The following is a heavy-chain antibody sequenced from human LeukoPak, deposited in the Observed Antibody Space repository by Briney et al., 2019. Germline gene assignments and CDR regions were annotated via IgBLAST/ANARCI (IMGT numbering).Heavy chain of an antibody. CDR1: GFTFSSYA. Sequence: GGSLRLSCAASGFTFSSYAMSWVRQAPGKGLEWVSAISGGGGSTHYADSVKGRFTISRDNSKNTLYLQMDSLRGEDTAVYYCAKDFRIGYSAHFDYWGQGALVAVSS. J-gene: IGHJ4*02. V-gene: IGHV3-23*01. CDR3: AKDFRIGYSAHFDY. CDR2: ISGGGGST. D-gene: IGHD2-21*01.